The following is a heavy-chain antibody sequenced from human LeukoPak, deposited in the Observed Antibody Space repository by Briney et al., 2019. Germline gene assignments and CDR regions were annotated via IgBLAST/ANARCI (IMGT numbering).Heavy chain of an antibody. D-gene: IGHD2-21*02. V-gene: IGHV3-23*01. CDR3: VREDTPATANY. Sequence: GGSLRLSCVASGFTFTSYAMNWVRQAPGKGLEWVSIISNGADRTYYADSVKGRFTISRDNSKDTLFLQMHSLRPGDTAVYYCVREDTPATANYWGQGTLVTISS. J-gene: IGHJ4*02. CDR1: GFTFTSYA. CDR2: ISNGADRT.